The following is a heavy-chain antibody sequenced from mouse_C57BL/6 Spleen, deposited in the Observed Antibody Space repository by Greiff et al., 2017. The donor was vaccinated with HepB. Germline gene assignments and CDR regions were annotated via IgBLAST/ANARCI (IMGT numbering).Heavy chain of an antibody. J-gene: IGHJ2*01. V-gene: IGHV1-85*01. D-gene: IGHD1-1*01. CDR2: IYPRDGST. CDR3: ARDYYGSSPYYFDY. CDR1: GYTFTSYD. Sequence: QVQLKQSGPELVKPGASVKLSCKASGYTFTSYDINWVKQRPGQGLEWIGWIYPRDGSTKYNEKFKGKATLTVDTPSSTAYMELHSLTSEDSAVYFCARDYYGSSPYYFDYWGQGTTLTVSS.